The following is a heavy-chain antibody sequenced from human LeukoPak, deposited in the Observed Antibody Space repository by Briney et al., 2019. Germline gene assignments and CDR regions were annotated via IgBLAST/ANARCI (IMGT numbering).Heavy chain of an antibody. Sequence: GGSLRLSCAASGFSFSSYAMNWVRQPPGKGLEWVASIDSSSSHIYYADSVKGRFTISRDNTKSSLYLQMNSLRAEDMAVYYCARGYCGGDCYGDWGQGTLVTVSS. CDR3: ARGYCGGDCYGD. V-gene: IGHV3-21*01. CDR2: IDSSSSHI. D-gene: IGHD2-21*02. J-gene: IGHJ1*01. CDR1: GFSFSSYA.